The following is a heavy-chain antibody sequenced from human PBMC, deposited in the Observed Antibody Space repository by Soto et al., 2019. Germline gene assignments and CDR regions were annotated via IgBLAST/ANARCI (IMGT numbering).Heavy chain of an antibody. CDR2: IYWDDDK. CDR1: GFSLSASGVG. D-gene: IGHD2-21*02. V-gene: IGHV2-5*02. Sequence: QITLKESGPTLVKSTQTLTLTCTFSGFSLSASGVGVGWIRQPPGKALEWLALIYWDDDKRYSPSLKSRLTITKDTSKNQVVLTMTNMDPVDTATYYCAHRRVTVDFDYWGQGTLVTVSS. CDR3: AHRRVTVDFDY. J-gene: IGHJ4*02.